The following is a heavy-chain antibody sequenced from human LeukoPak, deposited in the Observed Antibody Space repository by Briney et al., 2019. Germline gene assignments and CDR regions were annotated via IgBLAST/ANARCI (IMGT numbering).Heavy chain of an antibody. Sequence: GGSLRLSCAASGSTFSSYSMNWVRQAPGKGLEWVSSISSSSSYIYYADSVKGRFTISRDNAKNSLYLQMNSLRAEDTAVYYCARTAADRRTESSFDYWGQGTLVTVSS. CDR2: ISSSSSYI. V-gene: IGHV3-21*01. D-gene: IGHD3-22*01. CDR1: GSTFSSYS. CDR3: ARTAADRRTESSFDY. J-gene: IGHJ4*02.